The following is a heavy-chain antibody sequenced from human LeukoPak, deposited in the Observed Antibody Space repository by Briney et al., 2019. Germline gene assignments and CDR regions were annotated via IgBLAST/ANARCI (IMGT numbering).Heavy chain of an antibody. CDR2: IRCKAYGGPP. Sequence: PGRPLRLSCTASGFTFGDYAMSWVRQAPGKGLEGVGFIRCKAYGGPPEYAASVKGRFTISRDDSKSIAYLQMNSLKSEDTAVYYCARARYVAAAGHTFDYWGQGTLVTVSS. CDR1: GFTFGDYA. V-gene: IGHV3-49*04. J-gene: IGHJ4*02. CDR3: ARARYVAAAGHTFDY. D-gene: IGHD6-13*01.